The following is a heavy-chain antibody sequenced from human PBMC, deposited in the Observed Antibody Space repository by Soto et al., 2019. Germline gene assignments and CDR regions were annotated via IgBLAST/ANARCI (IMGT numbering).Heavy chain of an antibody. CDR3: ARDYGRSYDSSGH. D-gene: IGHD3-22*01. Sequence: SETLSLTCTFSGSSISSGDYYLSWIRQPPGKGLEWIGYIYYSGSTYYNPSLKSRVTISVDTSKNQFSLKLSSVTAADTAVYYCARDYGRSYDSSGHWGQGTLVTVSS. CDR2: IYYSGST. J-gene: IGHJ4*02. V-gene: IGHV4-30-4*01. CDR1: GSSISSGDYY.